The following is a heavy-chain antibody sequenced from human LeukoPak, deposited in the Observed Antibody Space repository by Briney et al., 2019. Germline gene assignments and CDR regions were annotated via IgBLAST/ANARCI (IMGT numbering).Heavy chain of an antibody. CDR3: ARHSPGGARKAFDI. D-gene: IGHD3-16*01. V-gene: IGHV4-59*08. CDR2: IYYSGST. CDR1: GGSISSYY. J-gene: IGHJ3*02. Sequence: PSETLSLTCNGSGGSISSYYWSWIRQAPGKGLEWMGYIYYSGSTNYNPSLKSRVTISVDTSKNQVSLKLSSVTAADTAVYYCARHSPGGARKAFDIWGQGTMVTVSS.